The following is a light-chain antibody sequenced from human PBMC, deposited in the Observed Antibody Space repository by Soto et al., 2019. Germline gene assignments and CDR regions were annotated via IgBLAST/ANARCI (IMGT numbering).Light chain of an antibody. Sequence: IVVSQFPPSLPVPPREPAPLPSTSYHILLHNNGYNYLDWYMQKPGQSPQLLIYLGSNRASGVPDRFSGSGSGTDFTLKISRVEAADVGVYYCMQALQSLTFGQGTRLEIK. V-gene: IGKV2-28*01. CDR3: MQALQSLT. CDR1: HILLHNNGYNY. CDR2: LGS. J-gene: IGKJ5*01.